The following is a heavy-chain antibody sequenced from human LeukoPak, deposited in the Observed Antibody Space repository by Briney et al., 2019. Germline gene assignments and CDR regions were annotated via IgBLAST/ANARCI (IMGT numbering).Heavy chain of an antibody. CDR2: ISGSGGST. CDR3: AKERPNYYDSSGYPTYYFDY. Sequence: PGGSLRLSCAASGFTFSSYAMSWVRQAPGKGLEWVSAISGSGGSTYYADSVKGRFTISRDNSKNTLYLQMNSLRAEDTAVYYCAKERPNYYDSSGYPTYYFDYWGQGTLVTVSS. CDR1: GFTFSSYA. D-gene: IGHD3-22*01. J-gene: IGHJ4*02. V-gene: IGHV3-23*01.